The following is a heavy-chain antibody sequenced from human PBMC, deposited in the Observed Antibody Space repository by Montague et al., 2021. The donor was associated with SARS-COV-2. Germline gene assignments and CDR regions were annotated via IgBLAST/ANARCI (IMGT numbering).Heavy chain of an antibody. Sequence: SLRLSCPASGFTFSSYGMHWVRQAPGKGLEWVAVIWYDGSNKYYADSVKRRFTSSRDNSKNTLYLQMNSLRAEDTAVYYWSKAYYGDYLIDAFDIWGQGTMVTVSS. CDR3: SKAYYGDYLIDAFDI. J-gene: IGHJ3*02. CDR1: GFTFSSYG. D-gene: IGHD4-17*01. CDR2: IWYDGSNK. V-gene: IGHV3-33*06.